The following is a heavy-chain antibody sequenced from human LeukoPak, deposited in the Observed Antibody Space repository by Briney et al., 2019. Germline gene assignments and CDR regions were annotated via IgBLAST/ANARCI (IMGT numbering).Heavy chain of an antibody. V-gene: IGHV3-15*01. CDR2: IKSKTDGGTT. J-gene: IGHJ4*02. D-gene: IGHD3-16*02. CDR1: GFTFSNAW. Sequence: PGGSLRLSCAASGFTFSNAWMSWVRQAPGKGREWVGRIKSKTDGGTTDYAAPVEGRFTISRDDSKNTLYVQMNSLNTEDTAVYYCTNVRVPYDYVWACYRTRSTYYIDSWGQGTLVTVSS. CDR3: TNVRVPYDYVWACYRTRSTYYIDS.